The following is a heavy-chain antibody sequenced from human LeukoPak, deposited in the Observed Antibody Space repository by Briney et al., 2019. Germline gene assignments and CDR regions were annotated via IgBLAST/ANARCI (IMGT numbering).Heavy chain of an antibody. CDR2: IYSGGST. Sequence: GGSLRLSRAASGFTVSSNYMSWVRQAPGKGLEWVSVIYSGGSTYYSDSVKSRFTISRDNSKNKLYLQMNSLRAEDTAVYYCARDAKHYYGSGSYYKGYYYYGMDVWGQGTTVTVSS. CDR3: ARDAKHYYGSGSYYKGYYYYGMDV. V-gene: IGHV3-66*01. D-gene: IGHD3-10*01. J-gene: IGHJ6*02. CDR1: GFTVSSNY.